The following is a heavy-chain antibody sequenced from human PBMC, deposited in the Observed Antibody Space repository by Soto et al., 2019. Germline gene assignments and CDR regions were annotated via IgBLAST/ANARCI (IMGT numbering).Heavy chain of an antibody. CDR2: MNPNSGNT. CDR1: GYTFTSYD. CDR3: ARGRVYCTNGVCYPPLGY. D-gene: IGHD2-8*01. Sequence: QVQLVQSGAEVKKPGASVKVSCKASGYTFTSYDINWVRQATGQGLEWMGWMNPNSGNTGYAQKLQGRVTMTRNTSISTAYMELSSLRSEDTAVYYCARGRVYCTNGVCYPPLGYWGQGTLVTVSS. V-gene: IGHV1-8*01. J-gene: IGHJ4*02.